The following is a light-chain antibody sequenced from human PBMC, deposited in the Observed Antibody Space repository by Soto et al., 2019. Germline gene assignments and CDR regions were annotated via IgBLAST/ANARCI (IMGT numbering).Light chain of an antibody. CDR3: QQHADWPLT. CDR1: RSGGNN. CDR2: PAS. J-gene: IGKJ4*01. Sequence: EIVLTQSPATLSLSPRERATLSCRASRSGGNNLAWYQKKSGQAPGLLIYPASTRATGIPARFSGSGSGTDFTLTISSLEPEDFAVYYCQQHADWPLTFGGATKVEIK. V-gene: IGKV3-11*01.